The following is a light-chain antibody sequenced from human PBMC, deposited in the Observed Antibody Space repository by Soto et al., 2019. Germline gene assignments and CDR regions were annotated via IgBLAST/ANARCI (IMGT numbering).Light chain of an antibody. CDR1: SIGSKS. Sequence: SYELAQPPSVSVAPGQTARITCGGDSIGSKSVHWYQQKPGQAPVLVVYDDSDLPSGVPERFSGSNSGNTATLIISRVEAGDEADYYCQVWHDITDHHVFGPGTKVTVL. V-gene: IGLV3-21*02. CDR2: DDS. CDR3: QVWHDITDHHV. J-gene: IGLJ1*01.